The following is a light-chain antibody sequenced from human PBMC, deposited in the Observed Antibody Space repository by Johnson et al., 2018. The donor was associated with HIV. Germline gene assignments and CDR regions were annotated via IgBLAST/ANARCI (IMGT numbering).Light chain of an antibody. CDR1: SSNIGNNY. J-gene: IGLJ1*01. CDR3: GTWDSSLSSHYV. V-gene: IGLV1-51*02. CDR2: ENN. Sequence: QSVLTQPPSVSAAPGQKVTISCSGSSSNIGNNYVSWYQQLPGTAPKLLIYENNKRPSGIPDRFSGSKSGTSATLGITGLQTGDEADYYCGTWDSSLSSHYVFRTWTKITVL.